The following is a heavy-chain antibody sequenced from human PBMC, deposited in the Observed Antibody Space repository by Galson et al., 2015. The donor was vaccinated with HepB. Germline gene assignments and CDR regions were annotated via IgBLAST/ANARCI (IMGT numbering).Heavy chain of an antibody. CDR2: INKDGSEK. D-gene: IGHD6-13*01. CDR3: ARRGGSNWFFDY. J-gene: IGHJ4*02. CDR1: GFTFTRYW. Sequence: SLRLSCAASGFTFTRYWMSWVRQAPGKGLEWVANINKDGSEKYYVGSVAGRFSISRDNAENSLYLQMDSLRAEDTALYYCARRGGSNWFFDYWGQGTLVTVSS. V-gene: IGHV3-7*03.